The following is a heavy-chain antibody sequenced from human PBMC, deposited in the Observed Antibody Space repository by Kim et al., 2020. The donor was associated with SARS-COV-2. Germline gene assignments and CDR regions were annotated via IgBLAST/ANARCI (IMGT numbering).Heavy chain of an antibody. CDR3: ARDRYNSAYQRGGYCAFDI. Sequence: GGSLRLSCAASAFTFSSYSVNWVRQAPGKGLEWVSFISSSSSTIYYADSVKGRFTISRDNAKNSLYLQMNSLRAEDTAVYYCARDRYNSAYQRGGYCAFDIWGQGTMVTVSS. CDR1: AFTFSSYS. J-gene: IGHJ3*02. V-gene: IGHV3-48*04. CDR2: ISSSSSTI. D-gene: IGHD3-22*01.